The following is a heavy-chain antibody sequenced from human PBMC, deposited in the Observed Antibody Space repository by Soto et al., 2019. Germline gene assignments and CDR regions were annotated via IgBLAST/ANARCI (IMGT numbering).Heavy chain of an antibody. CDR2: IIPIFGTA. CDR3: ARVREPNYYDSSGDYFCDY. D-gene: IGHD3-22*01. J-gene: IGHJ4*02. Sequence: QVQLVQSGAEVKKPGSSVKVSCKASGGTFSSYAISWVRQAPGQGLEWMGGIIPIFGTANYAQKLQGRVTLTADEATNTHYIELSSLRSEDTAVYYCARVREPNYYDSSGDYFCDYWGQGTLVTVST. CDR1: GGTFSSYA. V-gene: IGHV1-69*12.